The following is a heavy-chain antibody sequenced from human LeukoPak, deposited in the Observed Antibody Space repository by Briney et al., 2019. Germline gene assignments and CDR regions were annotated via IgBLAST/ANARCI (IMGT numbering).Heavy chain of an antibody. CDR2: MSYSGIN. CDR1: GRFIRSYF. D-gene: IGHD3-10*01. CDR3: TREEGAWGYGSSGFDS. V-gene: IGHV4-59*13. J-gene: IGHJ4*02. Sequence: PSETLSLTCSVSGRFIRSYFWSWIRQTPGKGLEWIGLMSYSGINNYNLSLKSRVTISLDTSRNQFSLRLNSVTAADTAVYYCTREEGAWGYGSSGFDSWGQGILVTVSS.